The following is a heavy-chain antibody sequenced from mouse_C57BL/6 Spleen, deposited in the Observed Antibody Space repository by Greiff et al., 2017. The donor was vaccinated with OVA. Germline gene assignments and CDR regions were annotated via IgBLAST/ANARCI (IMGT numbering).Heavy chain of an antibody. V-gene: IGHV1-55*01. CDR3: ARRVYGNYPFAY. CDR2: IYPGSGST. D-gene: IGHD2-10*02. J-gene: IGHJ3*01. Sequence: VQLQQPGAELVKPGASVKMSCKASGYTFTSYWITWVKQRPGQGLEWIGDIYPGSGSTNYNEKFKSKATLTVDKSSSTAYMQLSSLTSEDSAVYYCARRVYGNYPFAYWGQGTLVTVSA. CDR1: GYTFTSYW.